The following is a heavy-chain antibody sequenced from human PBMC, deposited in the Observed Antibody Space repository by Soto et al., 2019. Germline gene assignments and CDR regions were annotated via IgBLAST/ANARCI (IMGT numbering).Heavy chain of an antibody. CDR2: IIPILGIA. D-gene: IGHD6-19*01. CDR1: GGTFSSYT. J-gene: IGHJ6*02. Sequence: SVKVSCKASGGTFSSYTISWVRQAPGQGLEWMGGIIPILGIANYAQKFQGRVTITADESTSTAYMELSSLRSEDTAVYYCARENIAVAPRFGMDVWGQGTTVTVSS. V-gene: IGHV1-69*10. CDR3: ARENIAVAPRFGMDV.